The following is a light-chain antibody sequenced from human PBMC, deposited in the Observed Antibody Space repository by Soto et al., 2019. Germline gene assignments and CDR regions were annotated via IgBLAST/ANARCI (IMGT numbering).Light chain of an antibody. CDR2: GAS. J-gene: IGKJ1*01. CDR1: QSVSSN. CDR3: KPYNNWPPWT. V-gene: IGKV3-15*01. Sequence: EIVMTQSPATLSVSPGERATLSCRASQSVSSNLAWYQQKPGQAPRLLIYGASTRATGIPGRFSGSRSGTDFTLTVSSLQYKDFAVYYCKPYNNWPPWTFGQGTKVEIK.